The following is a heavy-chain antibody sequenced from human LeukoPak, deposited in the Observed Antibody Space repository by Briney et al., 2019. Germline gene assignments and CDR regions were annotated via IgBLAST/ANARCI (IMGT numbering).Heavy chain of an antibody. V-gene: IGHV3-20*04. J-gene: IGHJ4*02. D-gene: IGHD4-17*01. CDR1: GFTFDDYG. CDR3: ARDPTVTTSFDY. Sequence: PGGSLRLSCAASGFTFDDYGMSWVRQAPGKGLEWVSGVNWNGGSTSYADSVKSRFTISRDNAKNSLYLQMNSLRAEDTALYYCARDPTVTTSFDYWGQGTLVTVSS. CDR2: VNWNGGST.